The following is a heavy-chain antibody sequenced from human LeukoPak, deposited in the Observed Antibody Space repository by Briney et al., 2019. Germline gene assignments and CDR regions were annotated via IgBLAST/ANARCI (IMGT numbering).Heavy chain of an antibody. D-gene: IGHD2-2*01. J-gene: IGHJ6*02. Sequence: ASVKVSCKASGYTFTGYYMHWVRQAPRQGLEWMGWINPNSGGTNYAQKFQGRVTMTRDTSISTAYMELSRLRSDDTAVYYCAREGRIVVVPAAINYYYYGMDVWGQGTTVTVSS. CDR3: AREGRIVVVPAAINYYYYGMDV. CDR2: INPNSGGT. CDR1: GYTFTGYY. V-gene: IGHV1-2*02.